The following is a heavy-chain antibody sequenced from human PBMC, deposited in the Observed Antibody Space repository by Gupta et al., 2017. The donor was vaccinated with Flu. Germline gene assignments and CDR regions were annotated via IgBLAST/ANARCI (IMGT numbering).Heavy chain of an antibody. CDR3: TSTFTGSYYPGGNYYGMDV. Sequence: EVQLVESGGGLVKPGGSLRLSCAASGSTFSNAWMSWVRQAPGKGLEWVGRIKSKTDGGTTDYAAPVKGRFTISRDDSKNTLYLQTNSLKTEDTAVYYCTSTFTGSYYPGGNYYGMDVWGQGTTVTVSS. D-gene: IGHD1-26*01. CDR2: IKSKTDGGTT. CDR1: GSTFSNAW. J-gene: IGHJ6*02. V-gene: IGHV3-15*01.